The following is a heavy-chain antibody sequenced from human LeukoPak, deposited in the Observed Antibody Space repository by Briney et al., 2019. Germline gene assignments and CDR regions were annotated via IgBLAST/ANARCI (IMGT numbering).Heavy chain of an antibody. CDR3: AREMGLNIVATFGY. CDR2: IWYDGSNK. Sequence: QSGGSLRLSCAASGFTFSNYGMHWVRQAPGKGLEWVALIWYDGSNKYYADSVQGRFIISRDNSKNTLYLQMNSLRAEDTAVYYCAREMGLNIVATFGYWGQGTLVTVSS. V-gene: IGHV3-33*01. D-gene: IGHD5-12*01. J-gene: IGHJ4*02. CDR1: GFTFSNYG.